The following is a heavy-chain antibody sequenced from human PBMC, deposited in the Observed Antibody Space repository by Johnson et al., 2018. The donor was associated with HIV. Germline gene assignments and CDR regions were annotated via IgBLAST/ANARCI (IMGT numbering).Heavy chain of an antibody. Sequence: VQLVESGGGLVKPGGSLRLSCAASGFTFTNACMSWVRQAPGNGLEWVANIKQDGSEKYYVDSVKGRFTISRDNAKNTLYLQMNSLRAEDTAVYYCARGVGLVDGMIVDAFDIWGQGTMVTVSS. CDR1: GFTFTNAC. D-gene: IGHD3-22*01. J-gene: IGHJ3*02. CDR3: ARGVGLVDGMIVDAFDI. V-gene: IGHV3-7*01. CDR2: IKQDGSEK.